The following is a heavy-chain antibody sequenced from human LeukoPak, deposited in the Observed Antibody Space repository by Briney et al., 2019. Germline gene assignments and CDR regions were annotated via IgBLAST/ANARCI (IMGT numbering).Heavy chain of an antibody. Sequence: GSSVKVSCKASGGTFSSYAISWVRQAPGQGLEWMGGIIPIFGTANYAQKFQGRVTITADESTSTAYMELSSLRSEDTAVYYCASPGGYCSSTSCSQALFDYWGQGTLVTVSS. CDR2: IIPIFGTA. CDR3: ASPGGYCSSTSCSQALFDY. CDR1: GGTFSSYA. V-gene: IGHV1-69*01. D-gene: IGHD2-2*01. J-gene: IGHJ4*02.